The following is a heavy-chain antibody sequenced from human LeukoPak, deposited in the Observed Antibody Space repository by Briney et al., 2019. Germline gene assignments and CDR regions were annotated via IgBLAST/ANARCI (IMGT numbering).Heavy chain of an antibody. CDR2: VFYTGIT. CDR3: ATRVYDFGLQGEGYFDH. V-gene: IGHV4-59*01. J-gene: IGHJ4*02. D-gene: IGHD4-17*01. CDR1: GGSISSSY. Sequence: SETLSLTCTVSGGSISSSYWTWIRQPPGKGLEWIGYVFYTGITNYNSYPSLKSRVTISVDRSKNHFSLKLSSVTAADTAVYYCATRVYDFGLQGEGYFDHWGPGILVTVSS.